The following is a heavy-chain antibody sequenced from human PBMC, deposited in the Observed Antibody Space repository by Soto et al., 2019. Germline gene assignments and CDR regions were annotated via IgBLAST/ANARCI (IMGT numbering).Heavy chain of an antibody. Sequence: SETLSLTCAVYGGSFSGYYWSWIRQPPGKGLEWIGYIYYSGSTNYNPSLKSRVTISVDTSKNQFSLKLSSVTAADTAVYYCARGGTGYYDSSGYYVDYWGQGTLVTVSS. J-gene: IGHJ4*02. D-gene: IGHD3-22*01. CDR2: IYYSGST. CDR1: GGSFSGYY. V-gene: IGHV4-59*01. CDR3: ARGGTGYYDSSGYYVDY.